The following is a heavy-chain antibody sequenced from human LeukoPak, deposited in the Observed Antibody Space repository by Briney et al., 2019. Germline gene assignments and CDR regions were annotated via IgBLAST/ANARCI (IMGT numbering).Heavy chain of an antibody. CDR2: IYYSGST. Sequence: PSETLSLTCTVSGGSISSSSYYWGWIRQPPGKGLEWIGSIYYSGSTYYNPSLKSRVTISVDTSKNQFTLKLSSVTAADTAVYYCARHWVVVAATALDYWGQGTLVTVSS. D-gene: IGHD2-15*01. J-gene: IGHJ4*02. V-gene: IGHV4-39*01. CDR1: GGSISSSSYY. CDR3: ARHWVVVAATALDY.